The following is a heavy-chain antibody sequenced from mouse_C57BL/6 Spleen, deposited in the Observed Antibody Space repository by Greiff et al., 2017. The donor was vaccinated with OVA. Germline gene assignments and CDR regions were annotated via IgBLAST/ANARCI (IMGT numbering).Heavy chain of an antibody. V-gene: IGHV1-7*01. CDR3: ARENYDVDHFDY. D-gene: IGHD2-4*01. CDR1: GYTFTSYW. CDR2: INPSSGYT. J-gene: IGHJ2*01. Sequence: QVQLKQSGAELAKPGASVKLSCKASGYTFTSYWMHWVKQRPGQGLEWIGYINPSSGYTKYNQKFKDKATLTADKSSSTAYMQLSSLTYEDSAVYYCARENYDVDHFDYWGQGTTLRVSS.